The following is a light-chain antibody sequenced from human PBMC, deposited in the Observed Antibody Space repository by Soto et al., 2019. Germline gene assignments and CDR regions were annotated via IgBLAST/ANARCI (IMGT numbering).Light chain of an antibody. CDR1: SSDVGGYNY. V-gene: IGLV2-11*01. Sequence: QSALTQPHSVSGSPGQSVTICCTGTSSDVGGYNYVSWYQHHPGKAPKLIIYDVSERPSGVPDRFSGSKSGNTGNTASLTISGLQAEDEADYYCCSYAGSYTHVFGSGTKLTVL. J-gene: IGLJ6*01. CDR2: DVS. CDR3: CSYAGSYTHV.